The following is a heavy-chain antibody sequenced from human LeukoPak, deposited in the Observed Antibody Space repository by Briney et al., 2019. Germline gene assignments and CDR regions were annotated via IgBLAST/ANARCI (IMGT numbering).Heavy chain of an antibody. Sequence: PSETLSLTCTVSGDSVSSTTSYWTWIRQPPGQGLEYIGSIFYSGITFYNPSLKSRVTMSVDTSKNQFSLKLNSVTAADTAVYFCARQLAGLFFNYWGQGALVAVSS. CDR3: ARQLAGLFFNY. J-gene: IGHJ4*02. V-gene: IGHV4-39*01. CDR1: GDSVSSTTSY. CDR2: IFYSGIT. D-gene: IGHD6-19*01.